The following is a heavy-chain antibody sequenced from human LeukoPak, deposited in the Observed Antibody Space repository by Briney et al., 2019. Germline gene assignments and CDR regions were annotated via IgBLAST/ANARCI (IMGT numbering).Heavy chain of an antibody. CDR3: ARFKSGGFSYFDS. CDR2: LFSTGSA. V-gene: IGHV4-61*01. D-gene: IGHD3-3*01. Sequence: SETLSLTCSVSGASLTRPTYYQWSWIRQPPGKGLELIGSLFSTGSATLNPSLKSRVTMSLDTSKSQFSLKLSSVTAEDSAVYYCARFKSGGFSYFDSWGQGTLVTVSS. J-gene: IGHJ4*02. CDR1: GASLTRPTYY.